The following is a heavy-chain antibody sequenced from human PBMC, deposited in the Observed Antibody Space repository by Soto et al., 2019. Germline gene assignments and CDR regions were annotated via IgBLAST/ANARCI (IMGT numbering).Heavy chain of an antibody. CDR1: GYTFTSYD. CDR2: MNPNSGNT. CDR3: AGGKTSAGRDV. V-gene: IGHV1-8*01. Sequence: QVQLVQSGAEVKKPGASVKVSCKASGYTFTSYDINWVRQAPGQGLEWMGWMNPNSGNTGYAQKFQGRATTTRNTSIRTAYTARSSLRSEVTAMYYCAGGKTSAGRDVWGQGTTVTVSS. J-gene: IGHJ6*02.